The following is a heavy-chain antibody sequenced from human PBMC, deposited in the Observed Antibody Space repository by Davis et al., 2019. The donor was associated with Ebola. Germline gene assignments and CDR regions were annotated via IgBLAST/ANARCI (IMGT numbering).Heavy chain of an antibody. CDR1: GFTFSSYA. V-gene: IGHV1-69*06. CDR3: ARDLTSPEGY. CDR2: IIPIFGTA. Sequence: GGSLRLSCAASGFTFSSYAISWVRQAPGQGLEWMGGIIPIFGTANYAQKFQSRVTITADKSTSTAYMELSSLRSEDTAVYYCARDLTSPEGYWGQGTLVTVSS. D-gene: IGHD3-9*01. J-gene: IGHJ4*02.